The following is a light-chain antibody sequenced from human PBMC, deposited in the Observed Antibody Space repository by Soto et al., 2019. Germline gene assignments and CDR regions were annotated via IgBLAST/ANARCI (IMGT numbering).Light chain of an antibody. V-gene: IGKV3-15*01. CDR3: QHWTT. Sequence: EIVMTQSPATLSVSPGERATLSCMASQSVSSNLAWYQQKPGQAPRLLIYGASTRATGIPARFSGSGSGTEFTLTISSLQSEDFAVYYCQHWTTFGQGTKLEIK. CDR1: QSVSSN. J-gene: IGKJ2*01. CDR2: GAS.